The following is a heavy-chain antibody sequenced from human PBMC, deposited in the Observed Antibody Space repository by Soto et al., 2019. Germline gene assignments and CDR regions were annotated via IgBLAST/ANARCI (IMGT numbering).Heavy chain of an antibody. V-gene: IGHV3-23*01. D-gene: IGHD3-10*01. CDR3: VKNSGWFNT. Sequence: QLLQSGGGLVQPGGSLTLSCAASGFTFGTPDMSWVRQAPGEGLELVSTIDGSGGITYYADSVKGRFTISRDNSRNTVYLQMNSLRGDDTALYYCVKNSGWFNTWGQGALVTVSS. CDR1: GFTFGTPD. J-gene: IGHJ5*02. CDR2: IDGSGGIT.